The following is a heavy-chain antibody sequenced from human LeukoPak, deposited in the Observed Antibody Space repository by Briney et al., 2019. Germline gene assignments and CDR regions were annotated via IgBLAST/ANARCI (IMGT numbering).Heavy chain of an antibody. CDR1: GYTFTSYG. Sequence: ASVKVSCKASGYTFTSYGISWVRQAPGQGLEWMGWISAYNGNTNYAQKLQGRVTMTTDTSTSTAYMELRSLRSDDTAVYYCARVNDYVWGSYRYPQFDSWGQGTLVTVSS. CDR3: ARVNDYVWGSYRYPQFDS. CDR2: ISAYNGNT. J-gene: IGHJ4*02. V-gene: IGHV1-18*04. D-gene: IGHD3-16*02.